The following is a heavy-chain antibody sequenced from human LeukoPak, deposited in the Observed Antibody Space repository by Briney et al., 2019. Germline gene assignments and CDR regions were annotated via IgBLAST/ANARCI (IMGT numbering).Heavy chain of an antibody. CDR2: IKSKTDGGTT. J-gene: IGHJ3*02. CDR1: GFTFSNAW. Sequence: GGSLRLSCAASGFTFSNAWMSWVRQAPGKGLEWAGRIKSKTDGGTTDYAAPVKGRFTISRDDSKNTLYLQMNSLKTEDTAVYYCTTRCSGGSCYSEDAFDIWGQGTMVTVSS. CDR3: TTRCSGGSCYSEDAFDI. V-gene: IGHV3-15*01. D-gene: IGHD2-15*01.